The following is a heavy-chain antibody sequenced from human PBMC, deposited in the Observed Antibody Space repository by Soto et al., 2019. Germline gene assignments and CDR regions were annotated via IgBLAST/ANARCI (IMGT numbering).Heavy chain of an antibody. CDR2: VTGSGDSA. CDR1: GFTFRDYA. Sequence: EVQLLESGGGLVQPGGSLRLSCAASGFTFRDYAMSWVRQAPGKGLEWVATVTGSGDSANYAESVKGRFTISRDNSEDTLYLQTNSLRADDTAVYFCGKGGYNGNVKVFTPWGQGTLVAVSS. CDR3: GKGGYNGNVKVFTP. V-gene: IGHV3-23*01. J-gene: IGHJ5*02. D-gene: IGHD5-12*01.